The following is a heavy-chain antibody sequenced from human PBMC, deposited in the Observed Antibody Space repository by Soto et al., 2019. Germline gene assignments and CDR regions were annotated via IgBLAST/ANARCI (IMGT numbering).Heavy chain of an antibody. Sequence: QVQLVQSGAEVKKPGASVKVSCKASGYTFTSYAMHWVRQAPGQRLEWMGWINAGNGNTKYSQKFQGRVTITRDTSASTAYMELSSLRSEDTAVYYCARGGFLEWFTDYWGQGTLVTVSS. CDR1: GYTFTSYA. V-gene: IGHV1-3*01. D-gene: IGHD3-3*01. J-gene: IGHJ4*02. CDR3: ARGGFLEWFTDY. CDR2: INAGNGNT.